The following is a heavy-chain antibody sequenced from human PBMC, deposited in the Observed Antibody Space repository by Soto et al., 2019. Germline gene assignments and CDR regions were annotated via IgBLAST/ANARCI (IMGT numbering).Heavy chain of an antibody. V-gene: IGHV3-48*02. CDR3: ARVGEQWLVVSNYYYYGMDV. D-gene: IGHD6-19*01. CDR1: GFTCSSYS. CDR2: ISSSSSTI. Sequence: PGGSLRLSCAASGFTCSSYSMNWVRQAPGKGLEWVSYISSSSSTIYYADSVKGRFTISRDNAKNSLYLQMNSLRDEDTAVYYCARVGEQWLVVSNYYYYGMDVWRQGTTVTVSS. J-gene: IGHJ6*02.